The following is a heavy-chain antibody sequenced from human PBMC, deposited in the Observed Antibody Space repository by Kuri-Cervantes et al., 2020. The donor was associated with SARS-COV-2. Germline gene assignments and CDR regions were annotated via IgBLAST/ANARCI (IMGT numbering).Heavy chain of an antibody. J-gene: IGHJ6*03. D-gene: IGHD6-19*01. Sequence: GGSLRLSCEASGFTFSSYWMSWVRQAPGKGLEWVANIKQDGSEKYYVDSVRGRFTISRDNAKNSLYLQMNSLRAEDTAVYYCAREQSDSSGRYAEEGYYYYMDVWGKGTTVTVSS. V-gene: IGHV3-7*01. CDR2: IKQDGSEK. CDR1: GFTFSSYW. CDR3: AREQSDSSGRYAEEGYYYYMDV.